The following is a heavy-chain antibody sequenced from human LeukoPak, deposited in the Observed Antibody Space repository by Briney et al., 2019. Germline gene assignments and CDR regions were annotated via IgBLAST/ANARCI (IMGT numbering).Heavy chain of an antibody. J-gene: IGHJ3*02. Sequence: GSLRLSCAASGFTFSSYSMNWVRQAPGKGLEWVSYISSSSSTIYYADSVKGRFTISRDNARNSLHLQMNSLRAEDTAVYYCARAGGNLFTDAFDIWGQGTMVTVSS. V-gene: IGHV3-48*04. CDR1: GFTFSSYS. CDR2: ISSSSSTI. D-gene: IGHD3-16*01. CDR3: ARAGGNLFTDAFDI.